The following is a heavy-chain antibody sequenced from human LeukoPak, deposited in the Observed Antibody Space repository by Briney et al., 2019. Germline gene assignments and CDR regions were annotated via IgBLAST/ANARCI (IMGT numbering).Heavy chain of an antibody. CDR1: GGSFSGYY. CDR2: INHSGST. J-gene: IGHJ3*02. CDR3: ARGRITMIVVGKAFDI. Sequence: SETLSLTCAVYGGSFSGYYWSWIRQPPGKGLEWIGEINHSGSTNYNPSLKSRVTISVDTSKNQFSLKLSSVTAVDTAVYYCARGRITMIVVGKAFDIWGQGTMVTVSS. D-gene: IGHD3-22*01. V-gene: IGHV4-34*01.